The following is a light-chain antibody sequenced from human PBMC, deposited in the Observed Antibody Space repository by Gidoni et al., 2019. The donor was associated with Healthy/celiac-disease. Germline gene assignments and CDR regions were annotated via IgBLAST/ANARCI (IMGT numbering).Light chain of an antibody. Sequence: RVTITCRASQGIRNDLGWYQQKPGKAPKLLIYAASSSQSGVPSRFSGSGSGTDFTLTISSLQPEDFATYYCLQDYNYPRTFGQGTKVEIK. CDR3: LQDYNYPRT. J-gene: IGKJ1*01. V-gene: IGKV1-6*01. CDR1: QGIRND. CDR2: AAS.